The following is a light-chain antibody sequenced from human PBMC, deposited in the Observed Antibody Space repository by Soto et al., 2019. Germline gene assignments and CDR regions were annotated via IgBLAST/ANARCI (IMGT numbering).Light chain of an antibody. CDR3: QSYDSSLSAHYV. CDR2: GNS. J-gene: IGLJ1*01. Sequence: QSVLTQPPSVSGAPGQRVTISCTGSSSNIGATYDVQWYQQLPGTAPKLLIYGNSNRPSGVPDRFSGSKSGTSASLAITGLHADDEADYYCQSYDSSLSAHYVFGTGTKVTVL. V-gene: IGLV1-40*01. CDR1: SSNIGATYD.